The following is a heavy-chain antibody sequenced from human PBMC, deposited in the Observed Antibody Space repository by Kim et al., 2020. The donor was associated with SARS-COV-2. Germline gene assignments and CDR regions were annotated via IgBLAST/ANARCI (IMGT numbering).Heavy chain of an antibody. D-gene: IGHD3-9*01. Sequence: SETLSLTCTVSGGSISSGGYYWSWIRQHPGKGLEWIGYIYYSGSTYYNPSLKSRVTISVDTSKNQFSLKLSSVTAADTAVYYCARGGYYDILTGYYNGGEFDYWGQGTLVTVSS. CDR3: ARGGYYDILTGYYNGGEFDY. CDR2: IYYSGST. CDR1: GGSISSGGYY. V-gene: IGHV4-31*03. J-gene: IGHJ4*02.